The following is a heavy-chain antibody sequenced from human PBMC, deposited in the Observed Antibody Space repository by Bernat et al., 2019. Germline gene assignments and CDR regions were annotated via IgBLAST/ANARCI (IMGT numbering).Heavy chain of an antibody. J-gene: IGHJ4*02. Sequence: QVQLVQSGAEVKKPGSSVKVSCKASGGTFSSYAISWVRQAPGQGLEWMGGIIPIFGTANYAQKFQGRVTITADESTSTAYMELSSLRSEDTAVYYCARGAAGSSWYFAGPYYLECWGQGSLVTVYS. V-gene: IGHV1-69*01. CDR3: ARGAAGSSWYFAGPYYLEC. CDR2: IIPIFGTA. D-gene: IGHD6-13*01. CDR1: GGTFSSYA.